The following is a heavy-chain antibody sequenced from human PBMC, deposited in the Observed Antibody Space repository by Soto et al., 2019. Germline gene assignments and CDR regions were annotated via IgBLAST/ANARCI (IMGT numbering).Heavy chain of an antibody. CDR2: ISSEGATT. CDR3: VKDRYVDY. CDR1: GFTFSSYA. J-gene: IGHJ4*02. Sequence: GGSLRLSCAASGFTFSSYAMSWVRQAPGKGLEWVSAISSEGATTYYADSVKGRFIISRDNSKNTLYLQMSSLRVEDTAVYYCVKDRYVDYWGQGILVTVSS. V-gene: IGHV3-23*01.